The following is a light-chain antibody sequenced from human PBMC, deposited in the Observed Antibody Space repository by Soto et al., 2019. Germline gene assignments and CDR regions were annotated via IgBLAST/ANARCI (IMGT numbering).Light chain of an antibody. CDR1: SGSVSTSYY. CDR3: VLYMGSCISR. J-gene: IGLJ3*02. CDR2: STN. Sequence: QTVVTQEPSFSVSPGGTVTLTCGLSSGSVSTSYYPSWYQQTPGQAPRTLIYSTNTRSSGVPDLFSGSILGNKAALTITGTQADDESDYYCVLYMGSCISRFGGGTKVTVL. V-gene: IGLV8-61*01.